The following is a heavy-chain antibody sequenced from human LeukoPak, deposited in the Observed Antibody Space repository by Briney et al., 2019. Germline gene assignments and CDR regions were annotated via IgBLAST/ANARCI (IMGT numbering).Heavy chain of an antibody. J-gene: IGHJ4*02. Sequence: SVKVSCKASGGTFSSYAISWVRQAPGQGLEWMGRIIPIFGTANYAQKFQGRVTITTDESTSTAYMELSSLRSEDTAVYYCARTGYSGYDHRYYWGQGTLVTVSS. CDR1: GGTFSSYA. V-gene: IGHV1-69*05. CDR2: IIPIFGTA. CDR3: ARTGYSGYDHRYY. D-gene: IGHD5-12*01.